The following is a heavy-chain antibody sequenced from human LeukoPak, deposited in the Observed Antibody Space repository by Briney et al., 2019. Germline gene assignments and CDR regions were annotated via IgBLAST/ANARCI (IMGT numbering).Heavy chain of an antibody. Sequence: EASVKVSCKASGYTFTGYYMHWVRQAPGQGLEWMGWINPNSGGTNYAQKFQGRVTMTRDTSISTAYMELSRLRSDDTAVYYCARDLRELLPRNWFDLWGQGTLVTVSS. CDR1: GYTFTGYY. CDR3: ARDLRELLPRNWFDL. V-gene: IGHV1-2*02. D-gene: IGHD1-26*01. J-gene: IGHJ5*02. CDR2: INPNSGGT.